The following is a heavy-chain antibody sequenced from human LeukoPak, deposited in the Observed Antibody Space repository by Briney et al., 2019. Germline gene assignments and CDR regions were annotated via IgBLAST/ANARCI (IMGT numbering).Heavy chain of an antibody. CDR1: GYAITSGGFS. D-gene: IGHD3-10*01. CDR2: IYDRGPA. Sequence: SQTLSLTCTVSGYAITSGGFSWNWIRQPPGKGLEWIGCIYDRGPAFYNPSLKSRFTISVDRPKNQFFLNVTSLTAADTAVYYCARSRQASGLFNSWGQGTLVTVSS. CDR3: ARSRQASGLFNS. V-gene: IGHV4-30-2*01. J-gene: IGHJ5*01.